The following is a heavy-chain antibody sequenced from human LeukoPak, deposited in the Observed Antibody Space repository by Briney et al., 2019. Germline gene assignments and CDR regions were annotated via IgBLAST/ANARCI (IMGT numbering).Heavy chain of an antibody. CDR1: GGTFISYA. CDR2: IIPIFGRA. CDR3: ASSPDITIFGVVDYYFDY. D-gene: IGHD3-3*01. Sequence: SVKVSCKASGGTFISYAMSWVGQAPGQGGEGMGGIIPIFGRANNARKFQGRVTNTADESTSTPYMELSSLRSDDTAVYYCASSPDITIFGVVDYYFDYWGQGTLVTVSS. V-gene: IGHV1-69*13. J-gene: IGHJ4*02.